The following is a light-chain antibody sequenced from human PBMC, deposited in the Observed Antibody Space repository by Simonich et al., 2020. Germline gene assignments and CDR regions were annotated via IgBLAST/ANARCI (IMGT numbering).Light chain of an antibody. V-gene: IGLV2-23*01. CDR2: EGR. Sequence: QSALPQPASVSGSPGQSITLSCTGTSSDVGSYNLFSCYQQHPGKAPKLMIYEGRQRPSGVSNRFSGSKSGNTASLTISGLQAEDEADYYCCSYAGSSTVVFGGGTKLTVL. CDR1: SSDVGSYNL. CDR3: CSYAGSSTVV. J-gene: IGLJ2*01.